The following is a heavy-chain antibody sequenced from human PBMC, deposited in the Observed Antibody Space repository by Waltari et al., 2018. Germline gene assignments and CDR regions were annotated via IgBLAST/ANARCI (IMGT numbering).Heavy chain of an antibody. CDR1: GFTFSSYA. CDR3: ASIITGTTFDY. Sequence: QVQLVESGGGVVQPGRSLRLSCAASGFTFSSYAMHWVRQAPGKGLEWVAVISYDGRNKYYADSVKGRFTISRDNSKNTLYLQMNSLRAEDTAVYYCASIITGTTFDYWGQGTLVTVSS. V-gene: IGHV3-30*04. J-gene: IGHJ4*02. CDR2: ISYDGRNK. D-gene: IGHD1-7*01.